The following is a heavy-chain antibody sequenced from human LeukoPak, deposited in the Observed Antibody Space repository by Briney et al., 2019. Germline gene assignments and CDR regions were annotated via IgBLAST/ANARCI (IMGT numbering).Heavy chain of an antibody. V-gene: IGHV1-2*02. CDR1: GYTITNNY. J-gene: IGHJ6*03. CDR2: INPSGTGT. D-gene: IGHD3-16*02. CDR3: ARDEYDYFWWSYRYVYYYYYMDV. Sequence: ASVKVSCKASGYTITNNYMHWVRQAPGQGLEWMGVINPSGTGTNYAQKFQGRVTMTRDTSISTAYMELSRLRSDDTAVYYGARDEYDYFWWSYRYVYYYYYMDVWGKGTTVTVSS.